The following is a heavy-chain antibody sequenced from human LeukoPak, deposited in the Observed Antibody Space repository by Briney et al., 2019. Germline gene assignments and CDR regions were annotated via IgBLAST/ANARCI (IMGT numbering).Heavy chain of an antibody. CDR3: AKDRNSSGWYGGGNYFDY. Sequence: GGSLRLSRAASRFTPSSYAMSWVREAPGKGLEWGSAISGRGGSTYYTDSSKGGFTIPRDNSKNTLYLQMNSWSTENRAVYYWAKDRNSSGWYGGGNYFDYWGQGTLVTVSS. J-gene: IGHJ4*02. V-gene: IGHV3-23*01. CDR1: RFTPSSYA. D-gene: IGHD6-19*01. CDR2: ISGRGGST.